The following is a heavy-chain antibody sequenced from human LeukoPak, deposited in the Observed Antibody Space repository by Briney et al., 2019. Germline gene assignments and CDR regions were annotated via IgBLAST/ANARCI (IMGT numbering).Heavy chain of an antibody. CDR1: GFTFSSYA. CDR2: ISGSGGST. D-gene: IGHD4-11*01. CDR3: AKDLAKAGYSDYYFDY. V-gene: IGHV3-23*01. J-gene: IGHJ4*02. Sequence: GGSLRLSCAASGFTFSSYAMSWVRQAPGKGLEWVSGISGSGGSTYYADSVKGRFTISRDNSKNTLYLQMNSLRAEDTAVYYCAKDLAKAGYSDYYFDYWGQGTLVTVS.